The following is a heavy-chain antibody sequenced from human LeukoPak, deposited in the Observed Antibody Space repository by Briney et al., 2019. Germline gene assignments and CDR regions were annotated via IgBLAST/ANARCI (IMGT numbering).Heavy chain of an antibody. CDR1: GGSISSSNYY. CDR2: IYYSGIT. Sequence: SETLSLTCTVSGGSISSSNYYWGWIRQPPGKGLEWIGSIYYSGITYCNSSLKSRVTISVDTSKNQFSLKLTSVTAADTAVYYCVTGGSGWNFQHWGQGTLVTVSS. D-gene: IGHD6-19*01. V-gene: IGHV4-39*01. CDR3: VTGGSGWNFQH. J-gene: IGHJ1*01.